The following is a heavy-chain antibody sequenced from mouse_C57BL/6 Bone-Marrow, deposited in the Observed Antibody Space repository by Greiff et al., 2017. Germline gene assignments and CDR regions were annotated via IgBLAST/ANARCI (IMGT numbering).Heavy chain of an antibody. CDR1: EYEFPSHD. CDR2: INSDGGST. Sequence: VKLVESGGGLVQPGESLKLSCESNEYEFPSHDMSWVRKTPEKRLELVAAINSDGGSTYYPDTMERRIIISRDDNKKSLDLQMSSLRSEDAALDYCARHSSTVAQDYWGQGTTLTVSA. J-gene: IGHJ2*01. V-gene: IGHV5-2*01. D-gene: IGHD2-10*02. CDR3: ARHSSTVAQDY.